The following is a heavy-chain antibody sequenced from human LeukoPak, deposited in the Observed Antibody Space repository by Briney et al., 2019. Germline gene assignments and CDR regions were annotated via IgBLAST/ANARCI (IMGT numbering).Heavy chain of an antibody. V-gene: IGHV3-21*01. J-gene: IGHJ4*02. CDR2: ISSSSSYI. Sequence: GGSLRLSCAASGFTFSSYSMNWVRQAPGKGLEWVSSISSSSSYIYYADSVKGRFTISRDNSKNTLYLQMNSLRAEDTAVYYCAREDADSYGYTDYWGQGTLVTVSS. CDR1: GFTFSSYS. D-gene: IGHD5-18*01. CDR3: AREDADSYGYTDY.